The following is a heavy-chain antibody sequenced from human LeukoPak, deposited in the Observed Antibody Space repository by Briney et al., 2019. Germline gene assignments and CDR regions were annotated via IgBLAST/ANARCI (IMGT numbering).Heavy chain of an antibody. Sequence: GGSLRLSCAVSGFTFDDYAMHWVRQAPGKGLEWVSGISWNTGTIGYADSVKGRFTISRDNAKSSLYLKINSLRAEDTALYYCAKDNPSTVAGIHYWGQGTLVTVSS. CDR2: ISWNTGTI. CDR1: GFTFDDYA. V-gene: IGHV3-9*01. J-gene: IGHJ4*02. CDR3: AKDNPSTVAGIHY. D-gene: IGHD6-19*01.